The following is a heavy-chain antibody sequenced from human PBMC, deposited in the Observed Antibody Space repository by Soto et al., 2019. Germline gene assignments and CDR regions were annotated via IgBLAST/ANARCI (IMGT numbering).Heavy chain of an antibody. V-gene: IGHV1-3*01. Sequence: QVQLVQSGAEVKEPGASVKVSCKASGYTSSSYGMHWVRQAPGQRLEWMGWINVGNGNTAYSQKSQGRVTITRDTTASTAYMELRSLTSEDTAVYYCARQDAFDVWGQGTMVTVSS. CDR3: ARQDAFDV. CDR1: GYTSSSYG. J-gene: IGHJ3*01. CDR2: INVGNGNT.